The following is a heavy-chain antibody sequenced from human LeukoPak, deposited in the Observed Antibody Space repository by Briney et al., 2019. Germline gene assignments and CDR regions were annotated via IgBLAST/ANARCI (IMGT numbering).Heavy chain of an antibody. Sequence: GGSLRLSCAASGFTFSSYWMTWVRQAPGKGLVWVASIKQDGSEKYCVDSVKGRFTISRDNANNSLYLQMNSLRADDTAVYYCARDIGLRKAAPPGWFDPWGQGALVTVPS. CDR3: ARDIGLRKAAPPGWFDP. CDR2: IKQDGSEK. D-gene: IGHD6-6*01. V-gene: IGHV3-7*01. CDR1: GFTFSSYW. J-gene: IGHJ5*02.